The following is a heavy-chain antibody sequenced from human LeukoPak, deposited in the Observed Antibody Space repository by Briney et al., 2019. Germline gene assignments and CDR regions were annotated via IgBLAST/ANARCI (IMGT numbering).Heavy chain of an antibody. Sequence: PSETLSLTCTVSGGSISSSSYYWGWIRQSPGKGLEWIGSIYYSGSTYYNPSLKSRVTISVDTSKNQFSLKLSSVTAADTAVYYCARHPPDFEHNYYMDVWGKGTTVTISS. J-gene: IGHJ6*03. V-gene: IGHV4-39*01. CDR2: IYYSGST. CDR3: ARHPPDFEHNYYMDV. D-gene: IGHD3-9*01. CDR1: GGSISSSSYY.